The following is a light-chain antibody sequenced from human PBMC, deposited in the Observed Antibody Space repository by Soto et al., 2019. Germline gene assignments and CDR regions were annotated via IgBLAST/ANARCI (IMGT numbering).Light chain of an antibody. CDR3: QQDGNWPFT. CDR2: GAS. V-gene: IGKV3D-11*01. Sequence: VLTQSPVTLSLSPGERATLSCRASQDVGTYVAWYQVRGGQAPRLLISGASNRATGIPDRINGGGSGADFILTINSLESGDFAVYFCQQDGNWPFTFGQGTRVEIK. CDR1: QDVGTY. J-gene: IGKJ5*01.